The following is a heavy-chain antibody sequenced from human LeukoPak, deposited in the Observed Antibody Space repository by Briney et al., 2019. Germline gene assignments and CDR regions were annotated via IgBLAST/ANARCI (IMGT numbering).Heavy chain of an antibody. CDR2: IIPIFGIA. CDR3: AHTWSCPLYGMDV. Sequence: ASVKVSCKASGGTFSSYAISWVRQAPGQGLEWMGRIIPIFGIANYAQKFQGRVTITADKSTSTAYMELSSLRSEDTAVYYCAHTWSCPLYGMDVWGQGTTVTVSS. V-gene: IGHV1-69*04. J-gene: IGHJ6*02. D-gene: IGHD1-20*01. CDR1: GGTFSSYA.